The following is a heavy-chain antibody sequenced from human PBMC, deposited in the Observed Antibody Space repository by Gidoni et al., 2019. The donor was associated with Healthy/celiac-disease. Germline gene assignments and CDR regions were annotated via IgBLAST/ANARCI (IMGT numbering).Heavy chain of an antibody. V-gene: IGHV3-30-3*01. CDR2: ISYDGSNK. CDR3: ARSDTTEYYCDY. D-gene: IGHD3-10*01. J-gene: IGHJ4*02. CDR1: GFTFSSYA. Sequence: QVQLVESGGGVVQPGSSLRLSCAASGFTFSSYAMHWVRQAPGKGLEWVAVISYDGSNKYYADSVKGRFTISRDNSKNTLYLQMNSLRAEDTAVYYCARSDTTEYYCDYWGQGTLVTVSP.